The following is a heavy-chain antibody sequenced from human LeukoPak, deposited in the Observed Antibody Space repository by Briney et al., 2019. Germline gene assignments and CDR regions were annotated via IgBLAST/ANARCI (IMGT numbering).Heavy chain of an antibody. CDR2: IYSGGST. CDR1: GFTLSGNY. D-gene: IGHD3-22*01. J-gene: IGHJ3*02. V-gene: IGHV3-53*01. CDR3: AREPGVYYDSSGYIIKGLWAFDI. Sequence: GGSLRHSCAASGFTLSGNYMSWVRQAPGKGLEWVSVIYSGGSTYYADSVKGRFTISRDNSKNTLYLQMNSLRAEDTAVYYCAREPGVYYDSSGYIIKGLWAFDIWGQGTMVTVSS.